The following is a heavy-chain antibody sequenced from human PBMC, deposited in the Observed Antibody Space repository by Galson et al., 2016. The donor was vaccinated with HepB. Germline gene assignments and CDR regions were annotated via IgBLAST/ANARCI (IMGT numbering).Heavy chain of an antibody. D-gene: IGHD3-22*01. J-gene: IGHJ4*02. CDR3: ARSGTYYIFDF. V-gene: IGHV4-4*02. Sequence: ETLSLTCAVSGGSISSSNWWTWVRQPPGKGLEWIGYFYGSGRTDYNPSLKSRVTLSVDTSKNQFSLKLSSMTAADTAVYYCARSGTYYIFDFWGQGTLVTVSS. CDR2: FYGSGRT. CDR1: GGSISSSNW.